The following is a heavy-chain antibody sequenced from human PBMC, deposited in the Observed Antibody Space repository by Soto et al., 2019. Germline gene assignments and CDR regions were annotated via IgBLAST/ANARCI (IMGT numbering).Heavy chain of an antibody. D-gene: IGHD3-16*01. J-gene: IGHJ4*02. CDR1: GFTFSSYA. CDR3: AKDDRGDLLSDY. V-gene: IGHV3-23*01. CDR2: VTGNGGAT. Sequence: EVQLLESGGGLVQPGGSLRLSCAASGFTFSSYAMSWVRQAPGKGLDWVSTVTGNGGATYYADSVKGRFTISRDNSKNTVYLQINSLRAEDTAVYYCAKDDRGDLLSDYWGQGTLVTVSS.